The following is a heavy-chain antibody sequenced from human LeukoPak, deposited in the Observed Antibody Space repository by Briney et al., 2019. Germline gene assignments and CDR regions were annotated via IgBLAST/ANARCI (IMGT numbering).Heavy chain of an antibody. J-gene: IGHJ5*02. CDR2: ISWEGGST. CDR1: GFTFSSYW. D-gene: IGHD2-15*01. Sequence: GGSLRLSCAASGFTFSSYWMSWVRQAPGKGLEWVSLISWEGGSTYYADSVKGRFTISRDNSKNSLYLQMNSLRTEDTAFYYCAKDGVVAALGDNWFDPWGQGTLVTVSS. V-gene: IGHV3-43D*03. CDR3: AKDGVVAALGDNWFDP.